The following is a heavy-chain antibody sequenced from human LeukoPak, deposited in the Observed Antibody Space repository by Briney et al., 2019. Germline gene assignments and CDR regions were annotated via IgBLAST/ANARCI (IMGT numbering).Heavy chain of an antibody. CDR3: AKDRWGGSWNRLDY. D-gene: IGHD2-15*01. CDR1: GFTFSDYY. Sequence: GGSLRLSCAASGFTFSDYYMSWIRQAPGKGLEWVSAISGSGGSTYYADSVKGRFTISRDNSKNTLYVQMNSLRAEDTAVYYCAKDRWGGSWNRLDYWGQGTLVTVSS. J-gene: IGHJ4*02. V-gene: IGHV3-23*01. CDR2: ISGSGGST.